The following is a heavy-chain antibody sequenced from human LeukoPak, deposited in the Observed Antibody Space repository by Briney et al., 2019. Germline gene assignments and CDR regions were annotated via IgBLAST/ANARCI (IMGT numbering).Heavy chain of an antibody. V-gene: IGHV4-59*01. CDR1: GGSISSYY. CDR3: ARAGTLQSNPSAFDI. J-gene: IGHJ3*02. Sequence: SETLSLTCIVSGGSISSYYWSWVRQPPGKGREWIGYIYYSGSTNYNPSLRSRVTTSVATSKNQFSLKLYSVTAADTAVYYCARAGTLQSNPSAFDIWGQGTMVTVSS. D-gene: IGHD5-24*01. CDR2: IYYSGST.